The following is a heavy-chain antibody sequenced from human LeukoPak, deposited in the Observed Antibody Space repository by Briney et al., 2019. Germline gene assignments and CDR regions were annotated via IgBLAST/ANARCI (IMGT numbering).Heavy chain of an antibody. Sequence: SETLSLTCTVSGGSISSGSYYWSWIRQPAGKGLEWIGRIYTSGSTNYNPSLKSRVTISVDTSKNQFSLKLSSVTAADTAVYYCARSGSIDMIVVFTFDYWGQGTLVTVSS. CDR2: IYTSGST. CDR1: GGSISSGSYY. CDR3: ARSGSIDMIVVFTFDY. J-gene: IGHJ4*02. V-gene: IGHV4-61*02. D-gene: IGHD3-22*01.